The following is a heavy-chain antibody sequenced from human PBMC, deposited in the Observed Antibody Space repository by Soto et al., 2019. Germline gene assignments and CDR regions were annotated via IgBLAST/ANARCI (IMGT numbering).Heavy chain of an antibody. CDR2: IIPIFGTA. D-gene: IGHD3-22*01. CDR3: ARDQGYYDSSGYAHFDY. V-gene: IGHV1-69*01. Sequence: QVQLVQSGAEVKKPGSSVKVSCKASGGTFSSYAISWVRQAPGQGLEWMGGIIPIFGTANYAQKFQGRVTITADESTSTAYMELSSLRSEDTAVYYCARDQGYYDSSGYAHFDYWCQGTLVTVSS. J-gene: IGHJ4*02. CDR1: GGTFSSYA.